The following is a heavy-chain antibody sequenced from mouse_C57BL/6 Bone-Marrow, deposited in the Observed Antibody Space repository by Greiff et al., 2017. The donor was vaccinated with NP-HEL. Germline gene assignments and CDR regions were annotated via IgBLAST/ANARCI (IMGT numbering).Heavy chain of an antibody. Sequence: GDAGGGLVQPKGSLKLSCAASGFSFNTYAMNWVRQAPGKGLVWVARIRSKSNNYATYYADSVKDRFTISRDDSESMLYLQMNNLKTEDTAMYCCVKFFTTVVDDWGQGTTHAVSS. J-gene: IGHJ2*01. D-gene: IGHD1-1*01. CDR2: IRSKSNNYAT. CDR3: VKFFTTVVDD. CDR1: GFSFNTYA. V-gene: IGHV10-1*01.